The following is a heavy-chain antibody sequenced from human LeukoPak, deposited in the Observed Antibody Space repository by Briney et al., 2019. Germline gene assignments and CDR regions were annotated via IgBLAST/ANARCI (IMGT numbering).Heavy chain of an antibody. V-gene: IGHV1-2*06. CDR1: GYTFTGYY. J-gene: IGHJ3*02. CDR2: INPNSGGT. CDR3: ARADSSGLNSRDGALDI. D-gene: IGHD3-22*01. Sequence: ASVKVSCKASGYTFTGYYMHWVRQAPGQGLEWMGRINPNSGGTNYAQKFQGRVTMTRDTSTSTVYMELSSLRYEATAVSYCARADSSGLNSRDGALDIWGQGTMVTVSS.